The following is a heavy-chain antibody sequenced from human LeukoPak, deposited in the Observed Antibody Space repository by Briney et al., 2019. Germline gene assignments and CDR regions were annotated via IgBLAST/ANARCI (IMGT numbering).Heavy chain of an antibody. CDR1: GYSISRGYY. J-gene: IGHJ4*02. D-gene: IGHD4-11*01. CDR2: IYHSGST. V-gene: IGHV4-38-2*02. CDR3: ARAHTVTLNHSFDY. Sequence: PSETLSLTCTVSGYSISRGYYWGWLRQPPGEGLEWIGSIYHSGSTYYNPSLKSRVTISVDTSKNHFSLKLSSVTAADTAVYYCARAHTVTLNHSFDYWGQGTLVTVSS.